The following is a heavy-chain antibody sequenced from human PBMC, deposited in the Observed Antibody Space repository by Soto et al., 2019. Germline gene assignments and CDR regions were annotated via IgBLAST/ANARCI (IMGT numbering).Heavy chain of an antibody. J-gene: IGHJ4*02. CDR2: ISEDGSDK. CDR3: ARDIPNGACYLDY. Sequence: EVKLVESGGGLVQPGGYLRLSCATSGFTFSNYWMTWVRQAPGRGLEWVANISEDGSDKGYVDSVKGRFTISRDNTGNSLILQMNNLRAEDTAVYYCARDIPNGACYLDYWGQGTLVTVSS. V-gene: IGHV3-7*01. CDR1: GFTFSNYW. D-gene: IGHD1-26*01.